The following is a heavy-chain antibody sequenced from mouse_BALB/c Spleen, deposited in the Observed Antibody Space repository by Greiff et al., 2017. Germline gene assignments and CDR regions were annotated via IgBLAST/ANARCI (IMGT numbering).Heavy chain of an antibody. D-gene: IGHD1-1*01. CDR2: ISSGSSTI. CDR3: ARNSFITTVVAHFDY. J-gene: IGHJ2*01. CDR1: GFTFSSFG. Sequence: EVQVVESGGGLVQPGGSRKLSCAASGFTFSSFGMHWVRQAPEKGLEWVAYISSGSSTIYYADTVKGRFTISRDNPKNTLFLQMTSLRSEDTAMYYCARNSFITTVVAHFDYWGQGTTLTVSS. V-gene: IGHV5-17*02.